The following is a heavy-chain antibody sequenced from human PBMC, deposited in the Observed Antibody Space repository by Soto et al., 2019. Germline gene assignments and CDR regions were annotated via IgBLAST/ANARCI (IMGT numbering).Heavy chain of an antibody. CDR3: AKSPEVAATYYYYYYYMDV. CDR2: ISGSGGST. D-gene: IGHD2-15*01. V-gene: IGHV3-23*01. J-gene: IGHJ6*03. Sequence: SRVSQTPGKGLEWVSAISGSGGSTYYADSVKGRFTISRDNSKNTLYLQMNSLRAEDTAVYYCAKSPEVAATYYYYYYYMDVWGKGTTVTVSS.